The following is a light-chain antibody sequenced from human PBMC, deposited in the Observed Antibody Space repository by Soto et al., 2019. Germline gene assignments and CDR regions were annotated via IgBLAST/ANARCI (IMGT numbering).Light chain of an antibody. CDR3: QQRSNWPGT. V-gene: IGKV3-11*01. Sequence: EIVFTQSPSTLSLSPGERATLSCRASQSVSSYLAWYQQKPGQAPRLLIYDASNGATGIPARFSGSGSGTDFTLTISSLEPEDFAVYYCQQRSNWPGTFGPGTKVDIK. J-gene: IGKJ3*01. CDR1: QSVSSY. CDR2: DAS.